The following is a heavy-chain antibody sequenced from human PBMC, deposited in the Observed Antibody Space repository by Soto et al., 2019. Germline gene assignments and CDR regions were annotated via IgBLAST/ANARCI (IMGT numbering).Heavy chain of an antibody. V-gene: IGHV1-69*01. D-gene: IGHD2-2*02. CDR1: GGTFSSYA. Sequence: QVQLVQSGAEVKKPGSSVKVSCKASGGTFSSYAISWVRQAPGQGLEWMGGIIPIFGTANYAQKFQGRVTITADESTSTAYMELSSLRSEDTVVYYCARRSHCSSTSCYIEGWFDPWGQGTLVTVSS. CDR2: IIPIFGTA. J-gene: IGHJ5*02. CDR3: ARRSHCSSTSCYIEGWFDP.